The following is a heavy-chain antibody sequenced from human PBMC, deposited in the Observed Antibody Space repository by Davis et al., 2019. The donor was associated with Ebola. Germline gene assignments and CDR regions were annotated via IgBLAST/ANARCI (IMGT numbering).Heavy chain of an antibody. CDR3: ARANSPYSSSSPFDY. CDR2: INHSGST. CDR1: GGSFSGYY. V-gene: IGHV4-34*01. Sequence: PSETLSLTCAVYGGSFSGYYWSWIRQPPGKGLEWIGEINHSGSTNYNPSLKSRVTISVDTSKNQFSLKLSSVTAADTAVYYCARANSPYSSSSPFDYWGQGTLVTVSS. D-gene: IGHD6-6*01. J-gene: IGHJ4*02.